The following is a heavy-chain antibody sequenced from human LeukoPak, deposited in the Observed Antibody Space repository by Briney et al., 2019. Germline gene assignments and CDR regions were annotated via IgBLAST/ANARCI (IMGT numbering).Heavy chain of an antibody. D-gene: IGHD1-1*01. Sequence: GGSLTLPCAAYGFTFSSYAMHWVRQAPGKGLEWVAVISYDGSNKYYADSGKSRFTISRDNSKNTLYLQMNSLRAADTAVYYCAREIDNWNDPGWFDPWGQGTLVTVSS. CDR1: GFTFSSYA. V-gene: IGHV3-30*04. J-gene: IGHJ5*02. CDR3: AREIDNWNDPGWFDP. CDR2: ISYDGSNK.